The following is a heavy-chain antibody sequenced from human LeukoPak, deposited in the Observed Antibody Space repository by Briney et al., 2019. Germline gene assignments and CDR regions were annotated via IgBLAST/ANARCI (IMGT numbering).Heavy chain of an antibody. V-gene: IGHV4-61*08. CDR2: IYYSGST. CDR3: ARAPGYYDSSGLGIDY. D-gene: IGHD3-22*01. J-gene: IGHJ4*02. CDR1: GGSISSGGYY. Sequence: SETLSLTCTVSGGSISSGGYYWSWIRQHPGKGLEWIGYIYYSGSTNYNPSLKSRVTISVDTSKNQFSLKLSSVTAADTAVYYCARAPGYYDSSGLGIDYWGQGTLVTVSS.